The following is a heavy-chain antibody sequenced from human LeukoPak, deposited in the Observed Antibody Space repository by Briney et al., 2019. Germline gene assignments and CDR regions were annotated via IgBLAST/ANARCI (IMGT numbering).Heavy chain of an antibody. D-gene: IGHD5-12*01. Sequence: SETLSLTCTVSGGSISSYYWSWIRQPPGKGLEWIGYIYYSGSTNYNPSLKSRVTISVDTSKNQFSLKLSSMTAADTAVYYCAKTLYSGYDFEYYGMDVWGQGTTVTVSS. V-gene: IGHV4-59*01. CDR3: AKTLYSGYDFEYYGMDV. J-gene: IGHJ6*02. CDR1: GGSISSYY. CDR2: IYYSGST.